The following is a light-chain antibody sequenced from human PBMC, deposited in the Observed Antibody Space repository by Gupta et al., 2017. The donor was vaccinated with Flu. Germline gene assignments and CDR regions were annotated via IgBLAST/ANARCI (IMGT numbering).Light chain of an antibody. CDR3: SSYTSSSTLV. CDR1: SSDVGGYNY. CDR2: EVS. J-gene: IGLJ2*01. Sequence: QSALTQPASVSGSPGPSISISCTGTSSDVGGYNYVSWYQQHPGNAPKLMIYEVSKRPSGVSNRFSGSQAGNTASPTISGLQAEDEADYYCSSYTSSSTLVFGGGTKLTGL. V-gene: IGLV2-14*01.